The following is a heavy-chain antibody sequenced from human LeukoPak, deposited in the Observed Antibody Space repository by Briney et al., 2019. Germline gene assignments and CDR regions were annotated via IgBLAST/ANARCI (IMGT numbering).Heavy chain of an antibody. CDR2: MSGRGDTS. CDR3: AKLAGIRGWFVYYFDY. CDR1: GFTFGTHA. J-gene: IGHJ4*02. D-gene: IGHD6-19*01. V-gene: IGHV3-23*01. Sequence: GGSLRLSCAASGFTFGTHAMTWVRQAPGKGLEWFSGMSGRGDTSYYADSVKGRFTISRDNSKNTLFLQMNSLRAEDTAVYYCAKLAGIRGWFVYYFDYWGQGTLVTVS.